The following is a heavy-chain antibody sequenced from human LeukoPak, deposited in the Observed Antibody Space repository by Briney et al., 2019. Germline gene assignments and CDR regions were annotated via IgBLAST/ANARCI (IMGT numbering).Heavy chain of an antibody. CDR1: GGSINNYY. CDR3: ARRRGSGYPYFDY. V-gene: IGHV4-59*01. D-gene: IGHD3-22*01. CDR2: IHYSGST. J-gene: IGHJ4*02. Sequence: SETLSLTCTVSGGSINNYYWNWIRQPPGKGLEWIGYIHYSGSTNYNPSLKSRVTISVDTSKNHFSLKLSSLTAADTAVYYCARRRGSGYPYFDYWGQGTLVTVSS.